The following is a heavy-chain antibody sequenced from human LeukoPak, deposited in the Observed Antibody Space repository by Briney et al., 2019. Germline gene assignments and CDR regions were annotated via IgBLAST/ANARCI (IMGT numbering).Heavy chain of an antibody. J-gene: IGHJ5*02. Sequence: GGSLRLSCAASGFTFSSYSMNWVRQAPGKGLEWVSSISSSSSYIYYADSVKGRFTISRDNAKNSLYLQMNSLRAEDTAVYYCARGVVAGTLSAWFDPSGQGTLVTVSS. CDR1: GFTFSSYS. CDR3: ARGVVAGTLSAWFDP. D-gene: IGHD6-19*01. V-gene: IGHV3-21*01. CDR2: ISSSSSYI.